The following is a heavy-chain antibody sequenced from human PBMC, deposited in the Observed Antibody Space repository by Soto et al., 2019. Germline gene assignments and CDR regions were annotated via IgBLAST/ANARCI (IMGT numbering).Heavy chain of an antibody. J-gene: IGHJ5*02. CDR2: INHSGST. Sequence: QVQLQQWGAGLLKPSETLSRTCAVYGGSFSGYSWSWIRQPPGKGLEWIGEINHSGSTNYNPSLKSRVTTSIDTSKNQFSLKLSSVTAADTAVYYCARAVGVLTAYWIDPWGQGTLVTVSS. V-gene: IGHV4-34*01. D-gene: IGHD2-21*02. CDR3: ARAVGVLTAYWIDP. CDR1: GGSFSGYS.